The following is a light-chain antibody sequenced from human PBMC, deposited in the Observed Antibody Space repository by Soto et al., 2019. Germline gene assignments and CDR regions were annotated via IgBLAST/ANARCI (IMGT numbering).Light chain of an antibody. Sequence: DIQMTQSPSTLSASVGDRVIITCRASQSISTWLAWYQQKPGKAPKLLIYKASSLKSGVPSRFSGSGSGAEFTITISSLQPDDFATYYCQQYNTYSPWTFGQGTKVEIK. V-gene: IGKV1-5*03. J-gene: IGKJ1*01. CDR3: QQYNTYSPWT. CDR1: QSISTW. CDR2: KAS.